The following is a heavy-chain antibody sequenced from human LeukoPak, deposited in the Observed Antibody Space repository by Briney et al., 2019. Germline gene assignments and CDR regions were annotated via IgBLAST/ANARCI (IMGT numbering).Heavy chain of an antibody. CDR2: ISGSGGSI. D-gene: IGHD3-16*01. Sequence: PGGSLRLSCAASGFTFSGYDMSWVRQAPGKGLEWVSGISGSGGSIYYADSVKGRFTISRDNSKNTLYLQMNSLRAEDTAVYYCAVRIMILSLPLGWGQGTLVTVSS. CDR3: AVRIMILSLPLG. J-gene: IGHJ4*02. V-gene: IGHV3-23*01. CDR1: GFTFSGYD.